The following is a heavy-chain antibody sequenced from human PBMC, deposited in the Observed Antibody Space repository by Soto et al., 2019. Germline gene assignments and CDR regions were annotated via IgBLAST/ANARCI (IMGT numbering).Heavy chain of an antibody. J-gene: IGHJ4*02. CDR2: INPNSGGT. CDR3: ARDSSGWLENFDY. V-gene: IGHV1-2*02. Sequence: ASVKVFCKASGYTFTGYYMHWVRQAPGQGLEWMGWINPNSGGTNYAQKFQGRVTMTRDTSISTAYMELSRLRSDDTAVYYCARDSSGWLENFDYWGQGTQVTSPQ. CDR1: GYTFTGYY. D-gene: IGHD6-19*01.